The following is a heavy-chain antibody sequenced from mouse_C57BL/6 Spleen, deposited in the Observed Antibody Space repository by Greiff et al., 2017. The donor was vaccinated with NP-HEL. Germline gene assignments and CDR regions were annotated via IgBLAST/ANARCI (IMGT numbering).Heavy chain of an antibody. CDR2: INYDGSST. J-gene: IGHJ1*03. V-gene: IGHV5-16*01. Sequence: EVQLVESEGGLVQPGSSMKLSCTASGFTFSDYYMAWVRQVPEKGLEWVANINYDGSSTYYLDSLKSRFIISRDNAKNILYLQMSSLKSEDTATYDCAREEGYGSPWYFDVWGTGTTVTVSS. D-gene: IGHD1-1*01. CDR1: GFTFSDYY. CDR3: AREEGYGSPWYFDV.